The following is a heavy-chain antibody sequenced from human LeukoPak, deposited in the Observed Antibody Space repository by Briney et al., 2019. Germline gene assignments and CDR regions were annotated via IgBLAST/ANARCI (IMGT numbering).Heavy chain of an antibody. D-gene: IGHD6-19*01. V-gene: IGHV3-64D*06. CDR1: GFTFSALS. CDR2: SSSNGGST. CDR3: VNQISGWVY. Sequence: PGGSLRLSCSTPGFTFSALSMHWVRQAPGKGLEYVSGSSSNGGSTYCADSVKGRFTISRDNSKNTLYLQMSSLRPEDTAVYYCVNQISGWVYWGQGTLVTVSS. J-gene: IGHJ4*02.